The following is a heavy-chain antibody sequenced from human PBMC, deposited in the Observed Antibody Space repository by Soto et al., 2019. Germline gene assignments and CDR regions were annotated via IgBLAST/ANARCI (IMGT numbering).Heavy chain of an antibody. V-gene: IGHV3-21*01. J-gene: IGHJ4*02. D-gene: IGHD6-13*01. CDR3: AILGADSRRWYLSFGF. CDR2: IRGSSNYI. CDR1: GFTFSSSS. Sequence: EVQLVESGGGLVKPGGSLRLSCAASGFTFSSSSMNWVRQAPGKGLEWVSAIRGSSNYIYYADSVKGRFTISRDNAKKPLYQQMNTVKGEDTGGYYCAILGADSRRWYLSFGFGGQGTLGTVCS.